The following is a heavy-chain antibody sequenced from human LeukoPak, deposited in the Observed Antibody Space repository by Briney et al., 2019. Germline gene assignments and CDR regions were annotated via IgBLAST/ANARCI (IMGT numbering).Heavy chain of an antibody. CDR1: GYTFTSYG. D-gene: IGHD3-22*01. V-gene: IGHV1-18*01. CDR2: ISAYNGNT. J-gene: IGHJ4*02. CDR3: ARSSGVVVVSCDY. Sequence: ATVTVSCKASGYTFTSYGISWVRQAPGQGLEGMGWISAYNGNTNYAQKLQGRVTMTTDTSPSTAYMELRSLRSDDTAVYYCARSSGVVVVSCDYWGQGTLVTVSS.